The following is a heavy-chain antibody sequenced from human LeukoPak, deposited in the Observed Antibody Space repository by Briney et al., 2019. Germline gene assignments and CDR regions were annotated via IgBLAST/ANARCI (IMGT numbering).Heavy chain of an antibody. J-gene: IGHJ4*02. V-gene: IGHV4-34*01. CDR3: ARGYSPHCSSTSCYKMWVS. D-gene: IGHD2-2*02. CDR2: INHSGST. CDR1: GGSFSGYY. Sequence: SETLSLTCAVYGGSFSGYYWSWIRQPPGKGLKWIGEINHSGSTNYNPSLKSRVTISVDTSKNQFSLKLSSVTAADTAVYYCARGYSPHCSSTSCYKMWVSWGQGTLVTVSS.